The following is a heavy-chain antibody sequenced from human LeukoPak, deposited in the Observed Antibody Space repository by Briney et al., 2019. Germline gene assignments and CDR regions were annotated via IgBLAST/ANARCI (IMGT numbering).Heavy chain of an antibody. Sequence: HGESLKISCKASGYTFTNYWISWVRQMPGKGLEWMGRIDPSESKTEYSPSFQGHVTMSADKSVTTAYLQWSSLRASDTAMYYCARRGGPRAVDVWGQGTTVTVSS. J-gene: IGHJ6*02. D-gene: IGHD3-10*01. V-gene: IGHV5-10-1*01. CDR1: GYTFTNYW. CDR2: IDPSESKT. CDR3: ARRGGPRAVDV.